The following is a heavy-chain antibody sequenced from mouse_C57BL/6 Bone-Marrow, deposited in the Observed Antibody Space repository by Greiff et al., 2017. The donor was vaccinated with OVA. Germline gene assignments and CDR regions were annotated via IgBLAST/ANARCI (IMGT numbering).Heavy chain of an antibody. CDR2: IHPNSGST. D-gene: IGHD2-3*01. CDR1: GYTFTSYW. Sequence: QVQLQQPGAELVKPGASVKLSCKASGYTFTSYWMHWVKQRPGQGLEWIGMIHPNSGSTNYNEKFKSTATLTVDKSSSTAYMQLTSLTSEDSAVYDCARSWLLRLVAYWGQGTLVTVSA. CDR3: ARSWLLRLVAY. J-gene: IGHJ3*01. V-gene: IGHV1-64*01.